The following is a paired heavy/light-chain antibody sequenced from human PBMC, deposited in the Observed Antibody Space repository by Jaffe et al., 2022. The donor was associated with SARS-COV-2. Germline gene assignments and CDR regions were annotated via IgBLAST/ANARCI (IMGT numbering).Light chain of an antibody. CDR2: KDS. Sequence: SYELTQPPSVSVSPGQTARITCSADALPKQYAYWYQQKPGQAPVLVIYKDSERPSGIPERFSGSSSGTTVTLTISGVQAEDEADYYCQSADSSGTYRVFGGGTKLTVL. CDR3: QSADSSGTYRV. J-gene: IGLJ3*02. CDR1: ALPKQY. V-gene: IGLV3-25*03.
Heavy chain of an antibody. J-gene: IGHJ6*02. CDR1: GFTFSSYG. Sequence: QVQLVESGGGVVQPGRSLRLSCAASGFTFSSYGMHWVRQAPGKGLEWVAVIWYDGSNKYYADSVKGRFTISRDNSKNTLYLQMNSLRAEDTAVYYCAREWELLGTYYYYGMDVWGQGTTVTVSS. D-gene: IGHD1-26*01. CDR3: AREWELLGTYYYYGMDV. CDR2: IWYDGSNK. V-gene: IGHV3-33*01.